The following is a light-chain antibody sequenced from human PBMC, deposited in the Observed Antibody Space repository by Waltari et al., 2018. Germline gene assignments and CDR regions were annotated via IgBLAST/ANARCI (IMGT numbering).Light chain of an antibody. CDR2: GAS. J-gene: IGKJ1*01. CDR1: QSVSSSY. Sequence: DIVLTQSPGTLSLSPGERATLPGRASQSVSSSYLAWYQQKPGQAPRVLIHGASNRATGIPDRFSGSGSGTDFTLTISRLEPEDFAVYYCQQYGSSPWTFGQGTKVEIK. CDR3: QQYGSSPWT. V-gene: IGKV3-20*01.